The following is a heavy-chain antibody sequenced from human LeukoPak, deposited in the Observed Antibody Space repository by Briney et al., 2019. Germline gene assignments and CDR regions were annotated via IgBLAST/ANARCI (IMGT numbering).Heavy chain of an antibody. CDR2: INPSGGST. CDR1: GYTFTIYY. D-gene: IGHD2-15*01. CDR3: ARTLTKVVVAANY. V-gene: IGHV1-46*01. J-gene: IGHJ4*02. Sequence: ASVKVSCKASGYTFTIYYMHWVRQAPGQGLEWMGIINPSGGSTSYAQKFQGRVTMTRDMSTSTVYMELSSLRSEDTAVYYCARTLTKVVVAANYWGQGTLVTVSS.